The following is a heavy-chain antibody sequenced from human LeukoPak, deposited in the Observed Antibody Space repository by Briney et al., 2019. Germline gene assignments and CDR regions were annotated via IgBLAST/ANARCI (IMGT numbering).Heavy chain of an antibody. Sequence: GGSLRLSCAASGFTFSGSAIHWVRQASGKGLEWMGIIYPGDSDTRYSPSFQGQVTISADKSISTAYLQWSSLKASDTAMYYCARHYPLNYFDYWGQGTLVTVSS. CDR3: ARHYPLNYFDY. CDR1: GFTFSGSA. D-gene: IGHD3-16*02. CDR2: IYPGDSDT. V-gene: IGHV5-51*01. J-gene: IGHJ4*02.